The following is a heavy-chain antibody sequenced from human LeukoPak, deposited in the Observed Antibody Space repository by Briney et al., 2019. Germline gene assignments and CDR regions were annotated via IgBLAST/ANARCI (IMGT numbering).Heavy chain of an antibody. CDR1: GYTFSNYE. V-gene: IGHV1-2*02. Sequence: ASVKVSCKASGYTFSNYEINWVRQAPGQGLEWMGWTNPNSGGANYAQKFRGRVTLTRDTSISTGYMELSRLRSDDTAVYYCTRGPQWKRITAGGTNPGNWFDPWGQGTLVTVSS. J-gene: IGHJ5*02. D-gene: IGHD6-13*01. CDR3: TRGPQWKRITAGGTNPGNWFDP. CDR2: TNPNSGGA.